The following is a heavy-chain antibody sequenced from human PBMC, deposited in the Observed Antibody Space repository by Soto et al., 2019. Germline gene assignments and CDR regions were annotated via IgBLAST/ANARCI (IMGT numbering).Heavy chain of an antibody. CDR2: ISGTGGRT. D-gene: IGHD5-18*01. J-gene: IGHJ3*02. CDR3: ANRIQLWHAVGAFDI. CDR1: GFTFSSYP. V-gene: IGHV3-23*01. Sequence: GGSLRLSCAASGFTFSSYPMSWVRQAPGKGLEWVSAISGTGGRTYYADSVKGRFTISRDNSKNTLYLQMNSLRAEDTAVYYCANRIQLWHAVGAFDIWGHGTMGTPSS.